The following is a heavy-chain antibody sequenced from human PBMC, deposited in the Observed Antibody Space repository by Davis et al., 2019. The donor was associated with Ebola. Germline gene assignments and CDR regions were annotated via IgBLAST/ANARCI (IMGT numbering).Heavy chain of an antibody. CDR2: INHSGST. J-gene: IGHJ6*02. D-gene: IGHD3-10*01. CDR1: GGSFSGYY. CDR3: ARGVRVLWFGELFDYYYGMDV. V-gene: IGHV4-34*01. Sequence: SETLSLTCAVYGGSFSGYYWSWIHQPPGKGLEWIGEINHSGSTNYNPSLKSRVTISVDTSKNQFSLKLSSVTAADTAVYYCARGVRVLWFGELFDYYYGMDVWGQGTTVTVSS.